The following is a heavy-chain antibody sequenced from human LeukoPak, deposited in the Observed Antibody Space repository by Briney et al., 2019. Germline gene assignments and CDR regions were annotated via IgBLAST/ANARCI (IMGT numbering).Heavy chain of an antibody. CDR3: ARVDGDYFDY. CDR1: GGSISSGGYY. J-gene: IGHJ4*02. V-gene: IGHV4-31*03. CDR2: IYYSGST. D-gene: IGHD4-17*01. Sequence: SETLSLTCTVSGGSISSGGYYWSWIRQHPGKGLEWIGYIYYSGSTYYNPPLKSRVTISVDTSKNQFSLKLSSVTAADTAVYYCARVDGDYFDYWGQGTLVTVSS.